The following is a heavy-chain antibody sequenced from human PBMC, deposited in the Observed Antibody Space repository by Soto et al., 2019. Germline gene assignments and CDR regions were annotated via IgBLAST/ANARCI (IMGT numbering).Heavy chain of an antibody. D-gene: IGHD3-9*01. Sequence: ASVQVSRKASGYTFTGYYMHWVRQAPGQGLEWMGWINPNSGGTNYAQKVQGRVTMTRDTSISTAYMELSRLRSDDTAVYYCARDRDYVILTGYYPLAFDIWGQGTMVTVSS. CDR2: INPNSGGT. V-gene: IGHV1-2*02. CDR3: ARDRDYVILTGYYPLAFDI. J-gene: IGHJ3*02. CDR1: GYTFTGYY.